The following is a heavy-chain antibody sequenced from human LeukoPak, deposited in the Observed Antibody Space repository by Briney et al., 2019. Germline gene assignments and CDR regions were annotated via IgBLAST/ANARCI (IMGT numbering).Heavy chain of an antibody. D-gene: IGHD6-13*01. CDR2: XXXSGST. J-gene: IGHJ5*02. Sequence: PSETLSLTCSVSGGSINSYXWSXIRQPPGKXXXXXXXXXXSGSTDYNPSLKSRVXXSVDTSKNQFSLKLASVTAADTAVYYCARHLVSNQQLVHYNWFDPWGQGTLVTVSS. CDR3: ARHLVSNQQLVHYNWFDP. V-gene: IGHV4-59*08. CDR1: GGSINSYX.